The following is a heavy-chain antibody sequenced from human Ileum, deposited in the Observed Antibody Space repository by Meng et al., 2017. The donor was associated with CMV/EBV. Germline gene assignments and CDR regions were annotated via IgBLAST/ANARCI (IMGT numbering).Heavy chain of an antibody. CDR2: IYSSGST. CDR1: GASFSSGNYY. V-gene: IGHV4-61*02. D-gene: IGHD6-19*01. CDR3: ARGVSVAGHWWFDL. J-gene: IGHJ5*02. Sequence: QVQLQESGPGLVKPSQTLSLTCRVSGASFSSGNYYWTWIRQPAGKGLEWIGRIYSSGSTKYSPSLKSRVTMSVDRSKNQFSLNLSSVTAADTAAYYCARGVSVAGHWWFDLWGQGTLVTVSS.